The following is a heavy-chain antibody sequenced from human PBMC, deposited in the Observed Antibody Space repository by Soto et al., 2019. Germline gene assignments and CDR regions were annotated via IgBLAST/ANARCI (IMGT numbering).Heavy chain of an antibody. V-gene: IGHV1-46*01. CDR3: ARGYYRSDY. J-gene: IGHJ4*01. CDR1: GYTFTTYY. Sequence: QVQLVQSGAEVKEPGASVKVSCKASGYTFTTYYIHWVRQAPGQGLEWMGIINPSGGSTVYSHHFQGIVTMTRYTSTATVYMEMSSLISEDTAVYYCARGYYRSDYWGHGTLFAVSS. D-gene: IGHD2-21*01. CDR2: INPSGGST.